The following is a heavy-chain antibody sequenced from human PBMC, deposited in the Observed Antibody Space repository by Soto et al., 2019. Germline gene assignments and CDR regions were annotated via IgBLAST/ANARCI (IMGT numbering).Heavy chain of an antibody. J-gene: IGHJ6*02. CDR1: GYTFTGQY. CDR2: INPDSGDT. Sequence: GASVKVSCKASGYTFTGQYMHWVRQAPGQGLEWMGWINPDSGDTKYAQKFQGRVTMTRDTSISTVYMELSRLKSDDTAAYYCARARGNMVAIFHRYYGMDVWGQGTTVTVSS. D-gene: IGHD3-3*02. CDR3: ARARGNMVAIFHRYYGMDV. V-gene: IGHV1-2*02.